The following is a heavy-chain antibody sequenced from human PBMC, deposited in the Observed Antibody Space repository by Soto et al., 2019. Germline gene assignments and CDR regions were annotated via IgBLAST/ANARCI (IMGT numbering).Heavy chain of an antibody. CDR2: ISAYNGNT. J-gene: IGHJ6*03. CDR3: ARGPPIAAAGSYYYYYMDV. Sequence: ASVKVSCKASGYTFTSYGISWVRQAPGQGLEWMGWISAYNGNTNYAQKLQGRVTMTTDTSTSTAYMELRSLRSDDTAVYYCARGPPIAAAGSYYYYYMDVWGKGTTVTVSS. CDR1: GYTFTSYG. D-gene: IGHD6-13*01. V-gene: IGHV1-18*01.